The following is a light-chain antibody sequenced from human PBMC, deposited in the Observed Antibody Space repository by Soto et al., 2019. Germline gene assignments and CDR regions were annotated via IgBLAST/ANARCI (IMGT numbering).Light chain of an antibody. Sequence: DIHMTQSPTRKSGSVGDRDTITCQASQSISSWLAWYQQKPGKAPRVLIFDASSLESGIPARFSGSGSATEFTLTISSLQPDDFATYYCQQYSTYPWTFGQGTKVDIK. CDR1: QSISSW. CDR3: QQYSTYPWT. J-gene: IGKJ1*01. CDR2: DAS. V-gene: IGKV1-5*01.